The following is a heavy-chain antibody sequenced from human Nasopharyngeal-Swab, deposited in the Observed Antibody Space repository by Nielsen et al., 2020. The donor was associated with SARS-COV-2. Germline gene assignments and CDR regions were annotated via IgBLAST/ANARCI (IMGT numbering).Heavy chain of an antibody. CDR2: IYYSGST. Sequence: SETLSLTCTVSGDSISSYYWSWIRQPPGKGLEWIGYIYYSGSTNYNPSLKSRVTISVDKSKNQFSLKLSSVTAADTAVYYCARDRSSITIFGRGYYMDVWGKGTTVTVSS. J-gene: IGHJ6*03. CDR3: ARDRSSITIFGRGYYMDV. V-gene: IGHV4-59*12. D-gene: IGHD3-3*01. CDR1: GDSISSYY.